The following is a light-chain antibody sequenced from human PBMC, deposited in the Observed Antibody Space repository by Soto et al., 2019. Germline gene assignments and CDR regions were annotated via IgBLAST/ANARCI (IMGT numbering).Light chain of an antibody. CDR3: QQYGSSST. Sequence: EIVLTQSPGTLSLSPGERATLSCRASQSVSSNLAWYQQKPGQAPRLLIYGASTRATGIPDRFSGSGSGTDFTLTISRLEPEDFAMYYCQQYGSSSTFGQGTRLEIK. CDR2: GAS. J-gene: IGKJ5*01. V-gene: IGKV3-20*01. CDR1: QSVSSN.